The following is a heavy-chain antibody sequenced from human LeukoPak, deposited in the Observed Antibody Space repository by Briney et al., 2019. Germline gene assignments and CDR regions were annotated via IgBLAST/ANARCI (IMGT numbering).Heavy chain of an antibody. D-gene: IGHD1-26*01. J-gene: IGHJ5*02. CDR3: ARAHPSGSYSYNWFDP. V-gene: IGHV4-30-2*01. CDR1: GGSISSGGYS. Sequence: EPSETLSLTCAVSGGSISSGGYSWSWIRQPPGKGLEWIGYIYHSGSTYYNPSLKSRVTISVDRSKNQFSLKLSSVTAADTAVYYCARAHPSGSYSYNWFDPWGQGTLVTVSS. CDR2: IYHSGST.